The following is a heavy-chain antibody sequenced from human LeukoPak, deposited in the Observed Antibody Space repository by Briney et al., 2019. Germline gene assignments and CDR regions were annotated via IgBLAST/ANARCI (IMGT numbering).Heavy chain of an antibody. Sequence: GGSLKLSCAASGFTFSGSAMHWVRQASGKGLEGVGRIRRKANSYATAYAASVKGRFTISRDDSKNTAYLQLNSLKTEDTAVYYCTSFEIYSSGWYWEPEGYWGQGTLVTVSS. V-gene: IGHV3-73*01. J-gene: IGHJ4*02. D-gene: IGHD6-19*01. CDR2: IRRKANSYAT. CDR3: TSFEIYSSGWYWEPEGY. CDR1: GFTFSGSA.